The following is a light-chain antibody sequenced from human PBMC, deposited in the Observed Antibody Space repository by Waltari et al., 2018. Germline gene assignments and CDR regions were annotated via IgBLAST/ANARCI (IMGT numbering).Light chain of an antibody. CDR3: VLYMGSGASV. J-gene: IGLJ3*02. Sequence: QTVVTQEPSFSVSPGGTVTLTCALSSGSVSTSYYSSWYQQTPGQAPRTLIYNTTTRSSGVPDRFSGSILGNKAALTSTGAQAEDESDYYCVLYMGSGASVFGGGTKLTVL. CDR2: NTT. V-gene: IGLV8-61*01. CDR1: SGSVSTSYY.